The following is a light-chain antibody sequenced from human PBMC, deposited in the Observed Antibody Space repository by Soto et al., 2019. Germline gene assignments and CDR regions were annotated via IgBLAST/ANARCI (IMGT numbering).Light chain of an antibody. V-gene: IGKV1-5*03. Sequence: DIQMTQSPSTLSGSVGDRVTITCRASQTISSWLAWYQQNPGKAPKLLIYKASTLKSGAPSRFSGSGSGKEFTLTISSLPPDDFATYYCQHYNSYSEAFGQGTKVELK. J-gene: IGKJ1*01. CDR2: KAS. CDR3: QHYNSYSEA. CDR1: QTISSW.